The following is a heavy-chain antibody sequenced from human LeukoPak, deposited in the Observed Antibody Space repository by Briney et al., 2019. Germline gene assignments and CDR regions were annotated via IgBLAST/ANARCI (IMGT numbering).Heavy chain of an antibody. J-gene: IGHJ4*02. Sequence: PGGSLRLSCAASGLTVSIYTMHWVRQASGKGLEWVALISYDGANKYYADSVKGRFTISRDNSKSTLYLQMNSLRAEDTAVYYCARAVGDCSGGSCYSELDYWGQGALVTVSS. CDR1: GLTVSIYT. CDR3: ARAVGDCSGGSCYSELDY. D-gene: IGHD2-15*01. V-gene: IGHV3-30*01. CDR2: ISYDGANK.